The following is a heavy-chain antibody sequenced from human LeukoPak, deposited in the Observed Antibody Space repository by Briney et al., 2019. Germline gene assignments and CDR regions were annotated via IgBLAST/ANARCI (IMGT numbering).Heavy chain of an antibody. Sequence: GGSLRLSCAASGFTFSSYSMNWVRQAPGKGLEWVSSISSSSSYIYYADSVKGRFTISRDNAKNSLYLQMNSLRAEDTAVYYCARGRSGGLVDAFDIWGQGTMVTVSS. CDR3: ARGRSGGLVDAFDI. J-gene: IGHJ3*02. CDR1: GFTFSSYS. V-gene: IGHV3-21*01. CDR2: ISSSSSYI. D-gene: IGHD3-16*01.